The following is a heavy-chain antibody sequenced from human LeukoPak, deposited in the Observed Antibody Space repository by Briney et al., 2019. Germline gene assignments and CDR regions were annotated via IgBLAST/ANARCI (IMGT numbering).Heavy chain of an antibody. Sequence: GGSLRLSCAASGFTFRSYWMSWVRQAPGKGLEWVANIKQDGSEKFYVDSVKGRFTISRDNAKNSLYLQMNSLRAEDTAVYYCARESPRRDGATLLSWGQGTLVTVSS. CDR3: ARESPRRDGATLLS. CDR2: IKQDGSEK. V-gene: IGHV3-7*01. CDR1: GFTFRSYW. D-gene: IGHD5-24*01. J-gene: IGHJ4*02.